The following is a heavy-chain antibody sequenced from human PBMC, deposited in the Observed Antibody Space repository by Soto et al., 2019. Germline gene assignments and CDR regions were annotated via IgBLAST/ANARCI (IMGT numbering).Heavy chain of an antibody. CDR3: ARDRGITETTVDY. Sequence: QVQLVQSGAELKKPGASVKVSCKASGYTFTDHGLHWVRQAPGQRLEWMGWVKTGNGNTKYSEKFQGRVTITRDTSASIIYMELSSLRSEDTAVYYCARDRGITETTVDYWGQGTLVTVSS. D-gene: IGHD1-7*01. CDR2: VKTGNGNT. J-gene: IGHJ4*02. V-gene: IGHV1-3*04. CDR1: GYTFTDHG.